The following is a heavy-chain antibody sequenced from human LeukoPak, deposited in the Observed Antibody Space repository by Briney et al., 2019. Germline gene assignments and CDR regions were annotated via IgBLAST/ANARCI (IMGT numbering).Heavy chain of an antibody. D-gene: IGHD3-10*01. CDR3: ARDAITMVRGVIGAYYYYYYMDV. Sequence: GGALRPSRAASGFTFSSYWMHWVRQAPGKGRVWVSRINSDGSSTSYADSVKGRFTISRDNAKNTLYLQMNSLRAEDTAVYNCARDAITMVRGVIGAYYYYYYMDVWGKGTTVTISS. V-gene: IGHV3-74*01. J-gene: IGHJ6*03. CDR1: GFTFSSYW. CDR2: INSDGSST.